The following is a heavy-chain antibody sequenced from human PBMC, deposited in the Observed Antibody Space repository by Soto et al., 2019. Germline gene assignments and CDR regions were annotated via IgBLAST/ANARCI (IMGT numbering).Heavy chain of an antibody. J-gene: IGHJ6*02. V-gene: IGHV5-10-1*01. CDR1: GYSFTNYW. D-gene: IGHD3-10*01. CDR3: AKRKDASGSAYFFNGMDV. CDR2: TDPGDSNT. Sequence: PGESLKISCKGSGYSFTNYWINWVRQMPGTGLEWMGRTDPGDSNTNYSPSFQGHVTISADKSISTAYLQWSSLRASDTAIYYCAKRKDASGSAYFFNGMDVWGQGTTVTVSS.